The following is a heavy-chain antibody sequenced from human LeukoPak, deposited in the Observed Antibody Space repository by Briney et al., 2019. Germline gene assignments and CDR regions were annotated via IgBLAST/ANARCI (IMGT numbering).Heavy chain of an antibody. D-gene: IGHD3-22*01. CDR1: GFTFSDYA. CDR3: AKMLDGYYYAYFDY. J-gene: IGHJ4*02. V-gene: IGHV3-23*01. CDR2: ISGSGGST. Sequence: PGRSLRLSCVASGFTFSDYAMHWVRQAPGKGLEWVSAISGSGGSTYYADSVKGRFTISRDNSKNTLYLQMNSLRAEDTAVYYCAKMLDGYYYAYFDYWGQGTLVTVSS.